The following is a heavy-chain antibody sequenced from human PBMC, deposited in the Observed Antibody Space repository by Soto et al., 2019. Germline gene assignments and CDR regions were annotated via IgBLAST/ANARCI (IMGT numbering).Heavy chain of an antibody. CDR1: GGSISGNSYY. CDR3: ASRPRVWLGELGFDYYCGRDV. CDR2: IYYSGST. D-gene: IGHD3-10*01. Sequence: SETLSLTCTVSGGSISGNSYYWAWIRQPPGKGLEWIGNIYYSGSTYYNPSLKSRVTISVDTSKNQFSLKLSSVTAADTAVYYCASRPRVWLGELGFDYYCGRDVWGKETRVTVPS. J-gene: IGHJ6*04. V-gene: IGHV4-39*01.